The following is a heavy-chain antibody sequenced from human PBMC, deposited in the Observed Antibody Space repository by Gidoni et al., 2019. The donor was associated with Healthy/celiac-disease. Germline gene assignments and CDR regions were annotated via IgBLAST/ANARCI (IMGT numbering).Heavy chain of an antibody. CDR1: GFTFRSSW. CDR3: AREPYDYVWGSYRSPYYYYGMDV. Sequence: EVQLVESGGGLLQPVGSLRLSCAASGFTFRSSWMHWVRQAPGKGLVWVSRSDSDGSSTSYADSVKGRFTISRDNAKNTLYLQMNSLRAEDTAVYYCAREPYDYVWGSYRSPYYYYGMDVWGQGTTVTVSS. CDR2: SDSDGSST. D-gene: IGHD3-16*02. J-gene: IGHJ6*02. V-gene: IGHV3-74*01.